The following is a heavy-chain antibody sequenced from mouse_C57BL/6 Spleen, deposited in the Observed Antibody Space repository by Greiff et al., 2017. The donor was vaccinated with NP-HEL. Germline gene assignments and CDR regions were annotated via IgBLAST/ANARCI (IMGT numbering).Heavy chain of an antibody. Sequence: VQLQQSGAELVRPGASVTLSCKASGYTFTDYEMHWVKQTPVHGLEWIGAIDPETGGTAYNQKFKGKAILTADKSSSTAYMELRSLTSEDSAVYYCTRTTTVVEGYFDVWGTGTTVTVSS. CDR1: GYTFTDYE. CDR3: TRTTTVVEGYFDV. CDR2: IDPETGGT. D-gene: IGHD1-1*01. J-gene: IGHJ1*03. V-gene: IGHV1-15*01.